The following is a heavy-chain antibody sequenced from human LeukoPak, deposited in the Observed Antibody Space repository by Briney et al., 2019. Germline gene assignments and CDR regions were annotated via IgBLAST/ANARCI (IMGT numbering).Heavy chain of an antibody. V-gene: IGHV3-7*05. CDR2: IKEDGSEK. CDR1: GFTFSIYW. Sequence: PGGSLRLSCAASGFTFSIYWMSWVRQAPGKGPEWVANIKEDGSEKDYVDSVKGRFTISRDNAMNSLYLQMSSLRAEDTAVYYCARVPSSAYDYIFPSNYGMAAWAQGPTVTVPS. D-gene: IGHD5-12*01. CDR3: ARVPSSAYDYIFPSNYGMAA. J-gene: IGHJ6*02.